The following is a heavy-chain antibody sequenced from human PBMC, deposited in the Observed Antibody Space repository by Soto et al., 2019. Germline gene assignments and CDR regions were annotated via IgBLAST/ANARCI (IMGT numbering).Heavy chain of an antibody. V-gene: IGHV3-7*03. CDR3: ARGDYFDRRFDY. CDR1: GFTFSSYW. CDR2: IKQDESEK. Sequence: PGGSLRLSCAASGFTFSSYWMNWVRQAPGRGLEWVADIKQDESEKYYVDSVKGRFTISRDNAKNSLYLQTDSLRAEDTAVYYCARGDYFDRRFDYWGRGTLVTVSS. J-gene: IGHJ4*02. D-gene: IGHD3-22*01.